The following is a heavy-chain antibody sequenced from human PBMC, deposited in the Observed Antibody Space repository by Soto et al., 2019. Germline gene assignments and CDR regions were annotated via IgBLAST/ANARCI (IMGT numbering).Heavy chain of an antibody. Sequence: LSLSFAASVFTFSSYTMYWVGQAPGNGLEWVSSISSSSSYIYYAESVKGRLTISTDTAKNSLYLQMNSLRAEDTAVYYCARDPNLLSPATMNNYYGFDVWGQGTLVTV. D-gene: IGHD2-15*01. CDR3: ARDPNLLSPATMNNYYGFDV. J-gene: IGHJ6*02. CDR1: VFTFSSYT. CDR2: ISSSSSYI. V-gene: IGHV3-21*01.